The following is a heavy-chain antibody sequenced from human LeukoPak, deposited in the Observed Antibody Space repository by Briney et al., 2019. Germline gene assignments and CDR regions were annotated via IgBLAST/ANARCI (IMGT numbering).Heavy chain of an antibody. CDR1: GFSLSTSGTC. V-gene: IGHV2-5*01. J-gene: IGHJ4*02. CDR3: AHRTVTGTTEYFDY. Sequence: SGPTLVKPTQTLTLTCTFSGFSLSTSGTCVGWIRQPPGKALEWLALIYWTYDKSYSPSLKGRLTITKDTSKNQVVLTMTNMDPVDTATYYCAHRTVTGTTEYFDYWGQGTLVTVSS. D-gene: IGHD1-7*01. CDR2: IYWTYDK.